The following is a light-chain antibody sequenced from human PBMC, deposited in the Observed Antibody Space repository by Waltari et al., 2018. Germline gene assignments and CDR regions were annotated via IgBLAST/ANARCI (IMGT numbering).Light chain of an antibody. Sequence: EIVLTQSPATLSVSPGERATVYCRASQSITSTLAWYQQKPGQAPRLLSYDASTRATGIPARFSGSGSGTEFTLTISSLQSEDFAVYYCQQYYNWPRLTFGGGTKVEIK. CDR3: QQYYNWPRLT. J-gene: IGKJ4*01. V-gene: IGKV3-15*01. CDR1: QSITST. CDR2: DAS.